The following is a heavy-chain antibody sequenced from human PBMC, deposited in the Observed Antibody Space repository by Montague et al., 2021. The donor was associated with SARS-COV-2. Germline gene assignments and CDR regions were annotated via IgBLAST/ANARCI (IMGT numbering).Heavy chain of an antibody. CDR3: ARFHFVSSGWYPDAFDI. D-gene: IGHD6-19*01. CDR2: IYYSGST. CDR1: GGSINSGGYY. Sequence: TLSLTCTVSGGSINSGGYYWSWIRQHPGKGLEWIGYIYYSGSTYYNPSLKSRLTISVGTSKNQFSLQLISVTAADTAVYYCARFHFVSSGWYPDAFDIWGQGTMVTVSS. J-gene: IGHJ3*02. V-gene: IGHV4-31*03.